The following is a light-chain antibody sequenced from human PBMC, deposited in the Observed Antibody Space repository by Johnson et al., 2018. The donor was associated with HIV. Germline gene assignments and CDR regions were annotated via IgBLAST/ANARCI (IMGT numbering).Light chain of an antibody. CDR1: SSNIGNNF. CDR3: GVWDNSLSASYV. Sequence: QSVLTQPPSVSAAPGQRVTISCFGSSSNIGNNFVSWYQQFPGTDPKLLIYDNNKRPSGIADRFSGSKSGTSAILDITGLQTGDEADYYCGVWDNSLSASYVFGTGTKVSVL. J-gene: IGLJ1*01. V-gene: IGLV1-51*01. CDR2: DNN.